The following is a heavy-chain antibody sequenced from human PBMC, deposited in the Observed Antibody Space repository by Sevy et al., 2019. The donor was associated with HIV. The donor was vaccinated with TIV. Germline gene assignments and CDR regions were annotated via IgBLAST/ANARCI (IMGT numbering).Heavy chain of an antibody. CDR3: AKALGVVSYYYYGMDV. V-gene: IGHV3-9*01. CDR2: ISWNSGSI. CDR1: GFTFDDYA. D-gene: IGHD3-3*01. J-gene: IGHJ6*02. Sequence: GGSLRLSCAASGFTFDDYAMHWVRQAPGKGLEWVSGISWNSGSIGYAESVKGRFTISRDNAKNSLYLQMNSLRAEDTALYYCAKALGVVSYYYYGMDVWGQGTTVTVSS.